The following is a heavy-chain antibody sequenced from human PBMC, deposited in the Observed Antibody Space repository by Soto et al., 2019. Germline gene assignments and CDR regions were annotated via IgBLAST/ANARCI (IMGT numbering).Heavy chain of an antibody. CDR2: ISAYNGNT. V-gene: IGHV1-18*01. CDR3: ARDLSVWWLPRGYYYGMDV. D-gene: IGHD5-12*01. CDR1: GYTFTSYG. J-gene: IGHJ6*02. Sequence: ASVKVSCKASGYTFTSYGISWVRQAPGQALEWMGWISAYNGNTNHAQKLQGRVTMTTDTSTSTAYMELRSLRSDDTAVYYCARDLSVWWLPRGYYYGMDVWGQGTTVTVSS.